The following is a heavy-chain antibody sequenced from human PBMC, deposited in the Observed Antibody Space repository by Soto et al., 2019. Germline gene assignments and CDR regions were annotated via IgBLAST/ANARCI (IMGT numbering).Heavy chain of an antibody. CDR1: GYSFTSYW. J-gene: IGHJ5*02. CDR2: IDPSDSYT. D-gene: IGHD2-21*02. V-gene: IGHV5-10-1*03. Sequence: EVQLVQSGAEVKKPGESLRISCKGSGYSFTSYWISWVRQMPGKGLEWMGRIDPSDSYTNYSPSFQGHVTISADKSISTAYLQWSSLKASDTAMYYCARGGALFYCGGDCYSSRWFDPWGQGTLVTVSS. CDR3: ARGGALFYCGGDCYSSRWFDP.